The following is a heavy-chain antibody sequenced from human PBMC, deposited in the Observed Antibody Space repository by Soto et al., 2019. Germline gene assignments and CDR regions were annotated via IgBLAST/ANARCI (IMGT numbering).Heavy chain of an antibody. J-gene: IGHJ4*02. CDR1: GGSFSGYY. D-gene: IGHD6-6*01. CDR3: ASANSSSYTRGGSFDY. CDR2: INHSGST. V-gene: IGHV4-34*01. Sequence: PSETLSLTCAVYGGSFSGYYWSWIRQPPGKGLEWIGEINHSGSTNYNPSLKSRVTISVDTSKNQFSLKLSSVTAADTAVYYCASANSSSYTRGGSFDYWGQGTLVTVSS.